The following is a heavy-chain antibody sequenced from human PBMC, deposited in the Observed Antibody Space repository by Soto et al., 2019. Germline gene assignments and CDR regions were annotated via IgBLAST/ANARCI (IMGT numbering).Heavy chain of an antibody. Sequence: QITLKESGPTLVKPTQTLTLTCTFSGFSLSTSGVGVGWIRQPPGKALEWLALIYWDDDKRYSPSLKSRLTITKDTSKNQVVLTMTNMDPVDTATYYCAHSPGGLNYYDSSGYHIAGESWFDPWGQGTLVTVSS. D-gene: IGHD3-22*01. CDR3: AHSPGGLNYYDSSGYHIAGESWFDP. V-gene: IGHV2-5*02. CDR1: GFSLSTSGVG. CDR2: IYWDDDK. J-gene: IGHJ5*02.